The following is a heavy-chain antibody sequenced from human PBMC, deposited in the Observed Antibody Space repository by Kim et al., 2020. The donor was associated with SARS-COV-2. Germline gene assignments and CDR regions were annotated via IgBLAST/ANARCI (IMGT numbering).Heavy chain of an antibody. CDR2: ISYDGNDK. V-gene: IGHV3-30*18. D-gene: IGHD3-10*01. J-gene: IGHJ5*02. CDR3: AKEHIVRGVIFWFDP. Sequence: GGSLRLSCAASGFTFSTYGMHWVRQSPGKGLEWVAVISYDGNDKYYADSVKGQFTISRDNSKNTLYLEMNSLRAEDTAVYYCAKEHIVRGVIFWFDPWGQGTPVTVSS. CDR1: GFTFSTYG.